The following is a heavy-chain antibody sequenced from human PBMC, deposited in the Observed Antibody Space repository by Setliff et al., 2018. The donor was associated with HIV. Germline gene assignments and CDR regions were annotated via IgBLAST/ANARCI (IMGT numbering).Heavy chain of an antibody. CDR3: ARGSSFADI. J-gene: IGHJ3*02. CDR2: INHSGST. CDR1: GGSISSSSYY. V-gene: IGHV4-61*10. Sequence: SETLSLTCTVSGGSISSSSYYWSWIRQPAGKGLEWIGEINHSGSTNYNPSLKSRVTISVDTSKNQFSLKLSSVTAADTAVYYCARGSSFADIWGQGTMVTVSS. D-gene: IGHD2-2*01.